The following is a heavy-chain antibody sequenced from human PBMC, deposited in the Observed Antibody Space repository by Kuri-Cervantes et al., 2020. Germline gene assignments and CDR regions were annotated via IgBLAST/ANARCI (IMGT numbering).Heavy chain of an antibody. CDR1: GGSFSGYY. V-gene: IGHV4-34*01. CDR3: ARTGYSSSWYSVYFDY. Sequence: SETLSLTCAVYGGSFSGYYWSWIRQPPGKGLEWIGEINHSGSTNYNPSLKSRVTISVDTSKNQFSLKLGSVTAADTAVYYCARTGYSSSWYSVYFDYWGQGTLVTVSS. CDR2: INHSGST. D-gene: IGHD6-13*01. J-gene: IGHJ4*02.